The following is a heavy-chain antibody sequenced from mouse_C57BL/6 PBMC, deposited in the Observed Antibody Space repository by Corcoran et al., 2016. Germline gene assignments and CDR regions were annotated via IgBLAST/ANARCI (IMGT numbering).Heavy chain of an antibody. CDR2: INPYNGGT. V-gene: IGHV1-19*01. CDR3: ARAVGRYAMDY. CDR1: GYTFTDYY. Sequence: EVQLQQSGPVLVKPGASVKMSCKASGYTFTDYYMNWVMQSHGKSLEWIGVINPYNGGTSYNQKFKGKATLTVDKSSSTAYMELNSLTSEDSAVYYCARAVGRYAMDYWGQGTSVTVSS. D-gene: IGHD1-1*02. J-gene: IGHJ4*01.